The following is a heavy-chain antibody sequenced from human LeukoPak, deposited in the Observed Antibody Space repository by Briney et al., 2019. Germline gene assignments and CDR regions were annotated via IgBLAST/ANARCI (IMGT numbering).Heavy chain of an antibody. CDR2: IYSSGST. CDR3: ARDRLGSGNYFDY. CDR1: GDSINSYY. D-gene: IGHD1-26*01. V-gene: IGHV4-59*01. J-gene: IGHJ4*02. Sequence: SETLSLTCTVSGDSINSYYWSWIRQPPGKGLEWIAYIYSSGSTDYNPSLKSRVTVSLDTSKNQFSLNLRSVTAADTAVYYCARDRLGSGNYFDYWSQGTLVTVSS.